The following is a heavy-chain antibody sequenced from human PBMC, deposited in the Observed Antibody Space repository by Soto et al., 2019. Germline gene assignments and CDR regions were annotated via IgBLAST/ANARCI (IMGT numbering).Heavy chain of an antibody. CDR1: GGSISSTSYY. CDR3: ARHYDILTGYYTPLEY. Sequence: SETLSLTCTVSGGSISSTSYYWGWTRQPPGKGLEWIGTIYYNGGTYYNPSLKSRVTISVDTSKNQFFLKLSSVTAADTAVYYCARHYDILTGYYTPLEYWGQGTQVT. D-gene: IGHD3-9*01. J-gene: IGHJ4*02. V-gene: IGHV4-39*01. CDR2: IYYNGGT.